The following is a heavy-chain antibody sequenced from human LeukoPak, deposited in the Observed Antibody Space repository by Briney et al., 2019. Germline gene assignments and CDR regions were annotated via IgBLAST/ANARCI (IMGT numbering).Heavy chain of an antibody. CDR3: ARGQMVRGVKGYYFDY. Sequence: GGSLRLSCAASGFTFSDYYMSWVRQAPGKGLEWVSVIYSGGSTYYADSVKGRFSISRDNSKNTLFLQMNSLRAEDTAVYYCARGQMVRGVKGYYFDYWGQGTLVTVSS. CDR2: IYSGGST. V-gene: IGHV3-66*01. J-gene: IGHJ4*02. CDR1: GFTFSDYY. D-gene: IGHD3-10*01.